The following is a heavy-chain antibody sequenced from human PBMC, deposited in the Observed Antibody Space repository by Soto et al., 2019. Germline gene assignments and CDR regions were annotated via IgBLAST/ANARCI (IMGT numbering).Heavy chain of an antibody. CDR2: INHSGST. CDR1: GGSFSVYD. D-gene: IGHD3-3*01. CDR3: ARGGHYDFWSGYFPLLDY. Sequence: PSWSLSITCAVYGGSFSVYDWSWIRQPPGKGLEWIGEINHSGSTNYNPSLKSRVTISVDTSKNQFSLKLSSVTAADTAVYYCARGGHYDFWSGYFPLLDYWGQGTLVTVSS. J-gene: IGHJ4*02. V-gene: IGHV4-34*01.